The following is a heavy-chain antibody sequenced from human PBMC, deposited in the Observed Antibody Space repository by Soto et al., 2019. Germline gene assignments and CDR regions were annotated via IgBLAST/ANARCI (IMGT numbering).Heavy chain of an antibody. J-gene: IGHJ4*02. CDR1: GYTFINYD. V-gene: IGHV1-8*01. CDR2: MNPKSGYT. CDR3: ARVWGLADY. D-gene: IGHD7-27*01. Sequence: QVQLVQSGTEVKKPGASVKVSCTASGYTFINYDINWVRQVTGQGLEWMGWMNPKSGYTGYAQRFQGRVTMTRDTSLSTAYMELSSLRSDDTAVYYCARVWGLADYWGQGTLVTVSS.